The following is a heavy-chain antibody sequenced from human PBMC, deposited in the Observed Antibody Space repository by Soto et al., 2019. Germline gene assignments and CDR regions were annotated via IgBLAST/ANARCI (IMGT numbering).Heavy chain of an antibody. D-gene: IGHD4-17*01. Sequence: QLQLQVSGPGLVKPSETLSLTCTVSGGSISSSSYYWGWIRQPPGKGLEWIGSIYYSGSTYYNPSLKSRVTISVDTSKYQFSLKLSSVTAADTAVYYCARRVTTTLGAFDIWGQGTMVTVSS. CDR3: ARRVTTTLGAFDI. J-gene: IGHJ3*02. CDR1: GGSISSSSYY. CDR2: IYYSGST. V-gene: IGHV4-39*01.